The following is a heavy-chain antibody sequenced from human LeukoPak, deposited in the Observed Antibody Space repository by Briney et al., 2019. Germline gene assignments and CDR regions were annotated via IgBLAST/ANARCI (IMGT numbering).Heavy chain of an antibody. D-gene: IGHD5-12*01. CDR2: IYYSGST. Sequence: SETLSLTCAVYGGSFSGYYWSWIRQPPGKGLEWIGYIYYSGSTNYNPSLKSRVTISVDTSKNQFSLKLSSVTAADTAVYYCRVATRRSYYYYYMDVWGKGTTVTVSS. CDR3: RVATRRSYYYYYMDV. J-gene: IGHJ6*03. V-gene: IGHV4-34*01. CDR1: GGSFSGYY.